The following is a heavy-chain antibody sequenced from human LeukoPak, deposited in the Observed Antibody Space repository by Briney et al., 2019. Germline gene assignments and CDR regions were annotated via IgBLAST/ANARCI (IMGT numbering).Heavy chain of an antibody. D-gene: IGHD4-23*01. CDR3: AKDWSNYGGNSEAAFDI. CDR1: GFTFSSNA. CDR2: ISGSGGST. J-gene: IGHJ3*02. V-gene: IGHV3-23*01. Sequence: GGSLRLSCAASGFTFSSNAMSWVRQAPGKGLEWVSAISGSGGSTYYADSVKGRFTISRDNSKNTLYLQMNSLRAEDTAVYYCAKDWSNYGGNSEAAFDIWGQGTMVTVSS.